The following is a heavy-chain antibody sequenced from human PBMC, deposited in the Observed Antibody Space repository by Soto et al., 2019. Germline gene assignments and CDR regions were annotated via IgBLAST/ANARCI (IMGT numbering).Heavy chain of an antibody. CDR3: ASRSVPGYSYGAGFDY. CDR1: GFTFSTYT. CDR2: IVYDGGKI. D-gene: IGHD5-18*01. J-gene: IGHJ4*02. V-gene: IGHV3-30-3*01. Sequence: QVQLVESGGAVVQPGRSLRLSCAASGFTFSTYTMHWVRQAPGKGLEWVALIVYDGGKIHYADSVKGRFTISRDNSKNTLSLQMNSLKAEDTGIYYCASRSVPGYSYGAGFDYWGQGTLVTVSS.